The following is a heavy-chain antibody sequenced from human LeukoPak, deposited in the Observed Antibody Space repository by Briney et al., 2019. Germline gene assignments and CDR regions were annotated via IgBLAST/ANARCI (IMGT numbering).Heavy chain of an antibody. CDR3: ARSRNVRTFDY. J-gene: IGHJ4*02. Sequence: GESLRLSCAASGFTFRSYGIHWVRQAPGKGLEWVTFIRHDGTDQHYGDSVKGRFTISRDNLKNTVFLQMNRVRAEDTAVYFCARSRNVRTFDYWGQGTLVAVSS. CDR1: GFTFRSYG. CDR2: IRHDGTDQ. V-gene: IGHV3-30*02.